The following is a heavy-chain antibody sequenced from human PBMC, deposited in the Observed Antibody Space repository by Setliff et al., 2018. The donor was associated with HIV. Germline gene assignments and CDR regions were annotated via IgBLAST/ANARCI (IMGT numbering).Heavy chain of an antibody. CDR3: ARDGRDYPAARSAFDI. J-gene: IGHJ3*02. D-gene: IGHD4-17*01. CDR2: ISSDGSST. Sequence: PGESLKISCGASGFTLSNYTMHWVRQAPGKGLEYVSAISSDGSSTYYADSVKGRFTISRDNSKNTLYLQMGSLKSDDMAVYYCARDGRDYPAARSAFDIWGQGTMVT. CDR1: GFTLSNYT. V-gene: IGHV3-64*02.